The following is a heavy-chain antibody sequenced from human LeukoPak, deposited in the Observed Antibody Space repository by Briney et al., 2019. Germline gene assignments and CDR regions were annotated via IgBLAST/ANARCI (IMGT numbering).Heavy chain of an antibody. V-gene: IGHV4-38-2*01. J-gene: IGHJ4*02. CDR1: GYSIRSGYY. CDR3: ARRRTGVSFDY. D-gene: IGHD3-10*01. Sequence: SETLSLTXAVSGYSIRSGYYWGWIRQPPGKGLEWIGSIYHSGSTYYNPSLKSRVTISVDTSKNQFSLKLSSVTAADTAVYYCARRRTGVSFDYWGQGTLVTVSS. CDR2: IYHSGST.